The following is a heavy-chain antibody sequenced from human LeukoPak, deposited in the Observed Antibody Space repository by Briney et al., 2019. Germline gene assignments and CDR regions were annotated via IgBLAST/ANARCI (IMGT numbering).Heavy chain of an antibody. V-gene: IGHV1-2*02. J-gene: IGHJ3*02. D-gene: IGHD6-19*01. CDR2: INPNSGGT. Sequence: ASVKVSCKASGYTFTGYYMHWVRQAPGQGLEWMGWINPNSGGTNYAQKFQGRVTMTRDTSISTAYMELSRLRSDDTAVYYCARRIAVAGHDAFDIWGQGTMVTVSS. CDR1: GYTFTGYY. CDR3: ARRIAVAGHDAFDI.